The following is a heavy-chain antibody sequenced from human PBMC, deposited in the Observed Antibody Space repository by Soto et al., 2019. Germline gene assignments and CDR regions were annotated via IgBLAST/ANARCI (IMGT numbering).Heavy chain of an antibody. D-gene: IGHD3-9*01. CDR2: IYYSGST. J-gene: IGHJ6*02. CDR1: GGSISSGGYY. CDR3: AREKTPMSPHYFYYGMDV. V-gene: IGHV4-31*03. Sequence: SETLSLTCTVSGGSISSGGYYWSWIRQHPGKGLEWIGYIYYSGSTYYNPSLKGRVTISVDTTDNQFSLKLSSVTAADTAVYYCAREKTPMSPHYFYYGMDVWGQGTTVTVSS.